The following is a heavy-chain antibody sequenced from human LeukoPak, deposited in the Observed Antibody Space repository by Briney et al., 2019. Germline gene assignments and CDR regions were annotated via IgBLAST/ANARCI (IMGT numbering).Heavy chain of an antibody. CDR2: IIPILGIA. Sequence: ASVKVSCKASGGTFSSYAISWVRQAPGQGLEWMGRIIPILGIANYAQKFQGRVTITAHKSTSTAYMELSSLRSEDTAVYYCASVGEDTAMVTSDWFDPWGQGTLVTVSS. CDR1: GGTFSSYA. J-gene: IGHJ5*02. V-gene: IGHV1-69*04. CDR3: ASVGEDTAMVTSDWFDP. D-gene: IGHD5-18*01.